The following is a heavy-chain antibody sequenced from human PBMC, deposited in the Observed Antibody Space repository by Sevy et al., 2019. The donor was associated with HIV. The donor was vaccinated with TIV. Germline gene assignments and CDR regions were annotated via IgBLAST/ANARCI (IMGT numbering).Heavy chain of an antibody. CDR2: INHSGST. CDR3: ASPGMGPMVRGVIEQLGSAGYYGMDV. Sequence: SETLSLTCAVYGGSFSGYYWSWIRQPPGKGLEWIGEINHSGSTNYNPSLKSRVTISVDTSKNQFSLKLSSVTAADTAVYYCASPGMGPMVRGVIEQLGSAGYYGMDVWGQGTTVTVSS. J-gene: IGHJ6*02. D-gene: IGHD3-10*01. CDR1: GGSFSGYY. V-gene: IGHV4-34*01.